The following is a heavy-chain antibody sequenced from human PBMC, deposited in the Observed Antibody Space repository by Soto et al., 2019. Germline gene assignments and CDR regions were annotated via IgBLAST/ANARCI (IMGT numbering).Heavy chain of an antibody. CDR1: GFTFNTYA. J-gene: IGHJ6*02. D-gene: IGHD3-10*01. Sequence: EVQLLESGGGLVQPGESLTLSCAASGFTFNTYAMTWARRAPGKGLEWVSAISGSGATTYVADSVKGRFTISRDNSKDTLYLQMYSLRAEDTAIYYCAKGRGGAYYYYGLDVWGQGTTVTVSS. CDR3: AKGRGGAYYYYGLDV. CDR2: ISGSGATT. V-gene: IGHV3-23*01.